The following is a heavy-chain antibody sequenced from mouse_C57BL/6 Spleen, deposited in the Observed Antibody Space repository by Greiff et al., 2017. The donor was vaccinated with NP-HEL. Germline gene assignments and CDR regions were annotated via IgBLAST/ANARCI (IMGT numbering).Heavy chain of an antibody. Sequence: DVKLVESGGGLVKPGGSLKLSCAASGFTFSDYGMHWVRQAPEKGLEWVAYISSGSSTIYYADTVKGRFTISRDNAKNTLFLQMTSLRSEDTAMYYCARGITTVVATPGYWGQGTTLTVSS. CDR3: ARGITTVVATPGY. CDR1: GFTFSDYG. D-gene: IGHD1-1*01. V-gene: IGHV5-17*01. CDR2: ISSGSSTI. J-gene: IGHJ2*01.